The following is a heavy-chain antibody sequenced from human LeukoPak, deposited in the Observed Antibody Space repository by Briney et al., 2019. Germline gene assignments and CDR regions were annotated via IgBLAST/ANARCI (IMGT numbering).Heavy chain of an antibody. CDR3: ARDRTDSSSWEADDY. CDR2: ISAYNGNT. J-gene: IGHJ4*02. CDR1: GYTFTSYG. D-gene: IGHD6-13*01. Sequence: ASVNVSCKASGYTFTSYGIIWVRQPPAQGREWMGWISAYNGNTNYAQKLQGRVTMTTDTSTSTAYMELRSLRSDDTAVYYCARDRTDSSSWEADDYWGQGTLVTVSS. V-gene: IGHV1-18*01.